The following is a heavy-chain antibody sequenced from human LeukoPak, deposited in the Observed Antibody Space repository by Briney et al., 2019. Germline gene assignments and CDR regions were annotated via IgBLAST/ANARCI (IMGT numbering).Heavy chain of an antibody. J-gene: IGHJ4*02. CDR1: GFTFGDYA. V-gene: IGHV3-49*04. D-gene: IGHD2-2*01. Sequence: GSLRLSCTASGFTFGDYAMSWVRQAPGKGLEWVGFIRSKAYGGTTEYAASVKGRFTISRDDSKSIAYLQMNSLKTEDTAVYYCTRDRGSYCSSTSCYVAARFDYWGQGTLVTVSS. CDR2: IRSKAYGGTT. CDR3: TRDRGSYCSSTSCYVAARFDY.